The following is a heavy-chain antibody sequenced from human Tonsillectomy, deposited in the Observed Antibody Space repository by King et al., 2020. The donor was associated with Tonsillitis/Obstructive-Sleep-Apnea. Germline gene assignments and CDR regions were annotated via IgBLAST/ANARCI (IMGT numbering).Heavy chain of an antibody. J-gene: IGHJ4*02. V-gene: IGHV3-15*07. Sequence: VQLVESGGGLVKPGGSLRLSCAASGFTFSNAWMNWVRQAPGKGLEWVGRIKSKTDGGTTDYAAPVKGRFTISRDDLKNTLYLQMNSLKTEDTAVYYCTTDGAWGCGDPQWDYWGQGTLVTVSS. D-gene: IGHD4-17*01. CDR1: GFTFSNAW. CDR2: IKSKTDGGTT. CDR3: TTDGAWGCGDPQWDY.